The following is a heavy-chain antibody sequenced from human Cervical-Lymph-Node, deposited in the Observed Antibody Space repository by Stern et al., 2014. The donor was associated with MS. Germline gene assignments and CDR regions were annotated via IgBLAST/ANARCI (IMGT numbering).Heavy chain of an antibody. V-gene: IGHV1-46*01. CDR1: GYTFTNYY. CDR2: INPSGGRT. D-gene: IGHD3-10*01. Sequence: VQLVESGAEVKKPGASVKVSCTTSGYTFTNYYIHWVRQAPGQGLEWMGIINPSGGRTSHAQKFQGRVTLIRDTSTSTVYMELNSLKSEDTAVYYCAREHSPMGFGYWGQGTLVTVSS. J-gene: IGHJ4*02. CDR3: AREHSPMGFGY.